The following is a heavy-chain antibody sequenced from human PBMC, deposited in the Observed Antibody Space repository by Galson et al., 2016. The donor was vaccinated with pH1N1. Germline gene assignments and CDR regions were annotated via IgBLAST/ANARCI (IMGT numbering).Heavy chain of an antibody. CDR1: GFSVSFSY. D-gene: IGHD6-19*01. CDR3: AGEGPVPGAFDY. Sequence: SLRLSCAASGFSVSFSYLSWVRQAPGKGLEWVSIIYSGDTTYYTDSVKGRFTISRDISKNTLYLQMNSLRAEDTAVYYCAGEGPVPGAFDYWGQGTLVTVSS. J-gene: IGHJ4*02. V-gene: IGHV3-53*01. CDR2: IYSGDTT.